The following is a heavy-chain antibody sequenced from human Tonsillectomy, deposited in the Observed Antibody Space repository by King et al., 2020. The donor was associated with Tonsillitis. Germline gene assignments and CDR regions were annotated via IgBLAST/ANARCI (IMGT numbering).Heavy chain of an antibody. Sequence: QLQESGSGLVKPSQTLYLTCAVSGGSISSGDYSWRWIRQPPGQGLEWIGYIYHGGSTYYNPSLKSRVTISVDRSKNQFSLKLSSVTAADTAVYYCARGNPDNILTGYYIDYWGQGTLVTVSS. J-gene: IGHJ4*02. CDR3: ARGNPDNILTGYYIDY. CDR1: GGSISSGDYS. D-gene: IGHD3-9*01. CDR2: IYHGGST. V-gene: IGHV4-30-2*01.